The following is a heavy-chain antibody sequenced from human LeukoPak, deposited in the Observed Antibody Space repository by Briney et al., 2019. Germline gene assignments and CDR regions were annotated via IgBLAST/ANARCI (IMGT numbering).Heavy chain of an antibody. CDR1: GFTFSSYW. CDR3: AREELRYFDWFEAAHWFDP. Sequence: GGSLRLSCAASGFTFSSYWMSWVRQAPGKGLEWVANIKQGGSEKYYVDSVKGRFTISRDNAKNSLYLQMNSLRAEDTAVYYCAREELRYFDWFEAAHWFDPWGQGTLVTVSS. J-gene: IGHJ5*02. D-gene: IGHD3-9*01. CDR2: IKQGGSEK. V-gene: IGHV3-7*01.